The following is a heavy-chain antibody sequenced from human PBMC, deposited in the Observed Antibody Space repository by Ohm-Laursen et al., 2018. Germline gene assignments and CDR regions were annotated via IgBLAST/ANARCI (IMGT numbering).Heavy chain of an antibody. V-gene: IGHV4-31*02. CDR2: IYYSGST. Sequence: TLSLTWTVSGGSISSGGYYWSWIRQHPGKGLEWIGYIYYSGSTYYNPSLKSRVTISVDTSKNQFSLKLSSVTAADTAVYYCAREDGDYGYWYFDLWGRGTLVTVSS. J-gene: IGHJ2*01. CDR3: AREDGDYGYWYFDL. CDR1: GGSISSGGYY. D-gene: IGHD4-17*01.